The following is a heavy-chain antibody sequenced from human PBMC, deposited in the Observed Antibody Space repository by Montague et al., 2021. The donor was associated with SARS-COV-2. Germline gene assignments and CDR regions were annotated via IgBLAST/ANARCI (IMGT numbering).Heavy chain of an antibody. CDR1: GDSISSSNW. CDR3: ARLDGLGY. J-gene: IGHJ4*02. D-gene: IGHD3/OR15-3a*01. Sequence: SETLSLTCAVSGDSISSSNWWSWVRQPPGKGLEWIGEIYHGGSTNYNPSLKSRVTMSIDESRNQFSLSLSSLTAADTAVYYCARLDGLGYWSQGTLVAVSS. V-gene: IGHV4-4*02. CDR2: IYHGGST.